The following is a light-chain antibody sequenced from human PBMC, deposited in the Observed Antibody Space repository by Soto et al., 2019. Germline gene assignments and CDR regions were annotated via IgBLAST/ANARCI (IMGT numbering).Light chain of an antibody. CDR1: QSIRSC. CDR2: GAF. V-gene: IGKV1-39*01. CDR3: QQTYSTPLT. Sequence: DIQMTQSPSSLSASVGDRVTITCRASQSIRSCLNWYQQKPGKAPKLLIYGAFSLQSGVPSRFSGSGSGTDFTLTISSLQPEDFATYYCQQTYSTPLTFGGGTKVDIK. J-gene: IGKJ4*01.